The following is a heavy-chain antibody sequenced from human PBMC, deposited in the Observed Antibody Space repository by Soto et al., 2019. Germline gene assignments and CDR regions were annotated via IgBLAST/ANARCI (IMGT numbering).Heavy chain of an antibody. CDR2: INPNSGGT. Sequence: ASVKVSCKASGYTFTGYYMHWVRQAPGQGLEWMGFINPNSGGTNYAQKFQGWVSMTGETSISKAYMERSRLRSGDTAVYYCARDKRSRGSSSSPCYYGMYXWGQGTTFAAS. V-gene: IGHV1-2*04. CDR3: ARDKRSRGSSSSPCYYGMYX. CDR1: GYTFTGYY. D-gene: IGHD6-6*01. J-gene: IGHJ6*02.